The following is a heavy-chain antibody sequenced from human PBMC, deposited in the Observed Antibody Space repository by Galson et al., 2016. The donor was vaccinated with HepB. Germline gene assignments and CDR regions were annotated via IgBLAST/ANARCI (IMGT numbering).Heavy chain of an antibody. V-gene: IGHV3-7*01. CDR3: ARLRPRSYFDY. CDR1: GFTFSSNW. J-gene: IGHJ4*02. CDR2: IKEDGSET. Sequence: LRLSCAASGFTFSSNWMSWVRQAPGKGLEWVASIKEDGSETYYVDSVKGRFTISRDNAKDSLYLQMSSLRAEDTAVFYCARLRPRSYFDYWGQGTLVTVSS.